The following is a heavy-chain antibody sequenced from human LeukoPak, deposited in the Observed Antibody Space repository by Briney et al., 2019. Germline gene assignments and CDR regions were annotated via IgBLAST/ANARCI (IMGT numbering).Heavy chain of an antibody. J-gene: IGHJ4*02. CDR3: ARDYSGVVGASDY. D-gene: IGHD1-26*01. Sequence: GGSLRLSCAASGFTFSIYAMSWVRQAPGTGLEWISVISGSGNSTYYADSVKGRFTISRDNSKNTLYLQMDSLRAEDTAVYYCARDYSGVVGASDYWGQGTLVTVSS. CDR2: ISGSGNST. V-gene: IGHV3-23*01. CDR1: GFTFSIYA.